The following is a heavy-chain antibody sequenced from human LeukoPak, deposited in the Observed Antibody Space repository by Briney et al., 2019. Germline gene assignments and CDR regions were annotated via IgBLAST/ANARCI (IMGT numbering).Heavy chain of an antibody. Sequence: SETLSLTCAVYGGSFSGYYWSWIRQPPGKGLEWIGEINHSGSTNYNPSLKSRVTISVDTSKNQFSLKLSSVTAADTAVYYCARGITYYDFWSGYQRTRPAHNWFDPWGQGTLVTVSS. J-gene: IGHJ5*02. CDR2: INHSGST. D-gene: IGHD3-3*01. CDR3: ARGITYYDFWSGYQRTRPAHNWFDP. V-gene: IGHV4-34*01. CDR1: GGSFSGYY.